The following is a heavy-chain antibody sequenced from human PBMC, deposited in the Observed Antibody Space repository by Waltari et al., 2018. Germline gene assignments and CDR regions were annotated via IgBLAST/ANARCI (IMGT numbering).Heavy chain of an antibody. Sequence: QVQLVQSGAEVKKPGASVKVSCKSSGYTFTSYAMHWVRQAPGQRLEWMGWINAGNGNTKYSQKFQGRVTITRDTSASTAYMELSSLRSEDTAVYYCARGEMAEYFQHWGQGTLVTVSS. CDR1: GYTFTSYA. D-gene: IGHD1-26*01. J-gene: IGHJ1*01. V-gene: IGHV1-3*01. CDR3: ARGEMAEYFQH. CDR2: INAGNGNT.